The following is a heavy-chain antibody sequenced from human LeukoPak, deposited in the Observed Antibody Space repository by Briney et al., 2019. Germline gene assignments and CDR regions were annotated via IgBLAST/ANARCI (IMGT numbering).Heavy chain of an antibody. Sequence: ASMKLSCKASGFTFTGYYFHWARQAPGQGLEWMGWVNPNTGGTNYAQMFQGRVTMTRDTSISTAYMELSRLTSDDTAVYYCARDSYGGNWSLGYWGQGTLVTVSS. J-gene: IGHJ4*02. D-gene: IGHD4-23*01. CDR3: ARDSYGGNWSLGY. V-gene: IGHV1-2*02. CDR2: VNPNTGGT. CDR1: GFTFTGYY.